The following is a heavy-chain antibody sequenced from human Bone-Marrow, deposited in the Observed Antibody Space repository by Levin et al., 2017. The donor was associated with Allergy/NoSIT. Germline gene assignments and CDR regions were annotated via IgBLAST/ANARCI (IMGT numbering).Heavy chain of an antibody. CDR1: GFTFRSHW. Sequence: GESLKISCTASGFTFRSHWMNWVRQGPGKGLEWVANIKQDGSDKYYVDSVKGRFTISRDNAKNSLFLQMDSLRAEDTAVYYCARDFFWSAAGTVDLWGQGVLVMVSS. D-gene: IGHD6-13*01. CDR3: ARDFFWSAAGTVDL. J-gene: IGHJ5*02. V-gene: IGHV3-7*01. CDR2: IKQDGSDK.